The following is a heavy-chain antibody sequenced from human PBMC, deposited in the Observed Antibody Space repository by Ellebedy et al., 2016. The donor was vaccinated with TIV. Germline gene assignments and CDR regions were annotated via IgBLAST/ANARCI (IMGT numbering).Heavy chain of an antibody. D-gene: IGHD3-22*01. V-gene: IGHV5-10-1*01. CDR1: GYTFSAHW. CDR2: IDPSDSYT. J-gene: IGHJ4*02. CDR3: ARLNYYDSSGYYPLDY. Sequence: GESLKISCKGSGYTFSAHWLTWVRQMPGKGLEWMGRIDPSDSYTNYGPSFRGHVTISADKSISTAYLQWSSLKASDTAMYYCARLNYYDSSGYYPLDYWGQGTLVTVSS.